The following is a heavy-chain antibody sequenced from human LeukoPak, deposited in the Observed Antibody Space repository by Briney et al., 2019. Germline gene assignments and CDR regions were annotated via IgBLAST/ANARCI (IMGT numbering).Heavy chain of an antibody. J-gene: IGHJ4*02. CDR1: GFTFTDSS. D-gene: IGHD2-21*01. CDR2: IRSKSNNYAT. V-gene: IGHV3-73*01. CDR3: TRLYCGGGYCYYFDY. Sequence: GSLRLSCAASGFTFTDSSMHWVRQASGKGLEWVGRIRSKSNNYATAYAASVNGRFNISRDDSKNMLYLQMNSLKTEDTAVYYCTRLYCGGGYCYYFDYWGQGTLVTVSS.